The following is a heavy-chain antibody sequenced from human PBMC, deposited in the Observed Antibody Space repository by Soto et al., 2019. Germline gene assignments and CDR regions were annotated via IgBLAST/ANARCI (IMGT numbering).Heavy chain of an antibody. D-gene: IGHD2-21*02. V-gene: IGHV3-30-3*01. CDR1: GFTFSSYA. J-gene: IGHJ1*01. CDR3: AREANIVVVTAPGAYFQH. Sequence: PGGSLRLSCAASGFTFSSYAMHWVRQAPGKGLEWVAVISYDGSNKYYEDSVKGRFTISRDNSKNTFYLQMNSLRAEDTVVFYCAREANIVVVTAPGAYFQHWGQGTLVTVSS. CDR2: ISYDGSNK.